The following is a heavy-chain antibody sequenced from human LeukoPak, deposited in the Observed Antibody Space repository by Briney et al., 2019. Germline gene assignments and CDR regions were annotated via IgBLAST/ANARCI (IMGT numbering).Heavy chain of an antibody. CDR2: IYPRDGST. Sequence: ASVTVSCTASGYTFTSNYIHWVRQAPGQGLEWMGMIYPRDGSTSYAQKFQGRVTVTRDTSTSTVHMELSGLRSEDTAVYYCARDQEGFDYWGQGTLVTVSS. V-gene: IGHV1-46*01. J-gene: IGHJ4*02. CDR3: ARDQEGFDY. CDR1: GYTFTSNY.